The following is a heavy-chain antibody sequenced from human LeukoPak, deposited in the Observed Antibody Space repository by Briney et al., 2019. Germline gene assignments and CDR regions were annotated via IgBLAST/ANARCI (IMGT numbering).Heavy chain of an antibody. D-gene: IGHD3-22*01. CDR2: ISSSGSTI. CDR3: ARTRTYYYDSSGPSLDY. CDR1: GFTFSDYY. J-gene: IGHJ4*02. Sequence: GGSLRLSCAASGFTFSDYYMSWIRQAPGKGLEWVSYISSSGSTIYYADSVKGRFTISRDNAKNSLYLQMNSLRAEDTAVYYCARTRTYYYDSSGPSLDYWGQGTLVTVSS. V-gene: IGHV3-11*01.